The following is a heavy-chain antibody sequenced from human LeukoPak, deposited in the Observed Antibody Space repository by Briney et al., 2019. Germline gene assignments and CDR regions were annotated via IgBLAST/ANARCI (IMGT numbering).Heavy chain of an antibody. CDR2: ISGSGGST. Sequence: GGSLRLSCAASGFTFSNYAMSWVRQAPGKGLEWVSAISGSGGSTYYADSVKGRFTISRDNSKNTLYLQMNSLRAEDTAVYYCAKDRRAYCGGDCYSDFDYWGQGTLVTVSS. J-gene: IGHJ4*02. V-gene: IGHV3-23*01. D-gene: IGHD2-21*02. CDR1: GFTFSNYA. CDR3: AKDRRAYCGGDCYSDFDY.